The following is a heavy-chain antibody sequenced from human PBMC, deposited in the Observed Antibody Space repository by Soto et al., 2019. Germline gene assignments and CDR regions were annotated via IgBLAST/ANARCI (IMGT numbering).Heavy chain of an antibody. Sequence: QVQLQQWGAGLLKPSETLSLTCAVYGGSFSVYYWSWIRQPPGKGLEWIGEINHSGSTNYNPSLKRRVTISVDTSKNQFSLKLSSVTAADTAVYYCARGEPYSGSYPFDYWGQGTLVTVSS. CDR2: INHSGST. V-gene: IGHV4-34*01. D-gene: IGHD1-26*01. CDR3: ARGEPYSGSYPFDY. J-gene: IGHJ4*02. CDR1: GGSFSVYY.